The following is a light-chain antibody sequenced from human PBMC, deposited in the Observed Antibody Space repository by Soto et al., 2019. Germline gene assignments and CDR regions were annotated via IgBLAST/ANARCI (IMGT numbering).Light chain of an antibody. J-gene: IGLJ1*01. V-gene: IGLV1-40*01. CDR3: QSYDSSLSGFYV. Sequence: QSVLTQPLSVSGAPGQRVTISCTGSSSNIGAGYDVHWYQQLPGTAPKLLIYGNSNRPSGVPDRFSGSKSGTSASLAITGLQAEDEADYYCQSYDSSLSGFYVFGTGTKVTVL. CDR1: SSNIGAGYD. CDR2: GNS.